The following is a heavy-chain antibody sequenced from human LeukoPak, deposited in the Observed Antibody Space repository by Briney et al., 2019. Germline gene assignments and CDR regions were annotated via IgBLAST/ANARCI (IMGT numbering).Heavy chain of an antibody. D-gene: IGHD5-12*01. CDR3: TTGGGYSGYDIDY. V-gene: IGHV3-15*01. Sequence: GGSPRLSCAASGFTFSNAWMSWVRQAPGKGLEWVGRIKSKTDGGTTDYAAPVKGRFTISRDDSKNTLYLQMNSLKTEDTAVYYCTTGGGYSGYDIDYWGQGTLVTVSS. CDR1: GFTFSNAW. J-gene: IGHJ4*02. CDR2: IKSKTDGGTT.